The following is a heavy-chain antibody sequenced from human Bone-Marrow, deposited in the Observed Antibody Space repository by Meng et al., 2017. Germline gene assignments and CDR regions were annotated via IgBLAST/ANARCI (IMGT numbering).Heavy chain of an antibody. D-gene: IGHD2/OR15-2a*01. V-gene: IGHV7-4-1*02. CDR3: ARDARGLLKDY. CDR1: GYTFTSYA. J-gene: IGHJ4*02. CDR2: INSNTGNP. Sequence: QRLQSESELREPGGSAKVSCKASGYTFTSYAMNWVRQAPGQGLEWRGWINSNTGNPTYAQGFTGRFVFSLDTSVSTAYLQISSLKAEDTAVYYCARDARGLLKDYWGQGTLVTVSS.